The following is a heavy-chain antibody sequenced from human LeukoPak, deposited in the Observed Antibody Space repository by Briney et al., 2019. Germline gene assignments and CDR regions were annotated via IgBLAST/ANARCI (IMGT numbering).Heavy chain of an antibody. Sequence: GGSLRLSCAASEVTFTNYWMNWVRQAPGKGLEWVAIIKQDGSEKFYVDSVKGRFSISRDNAKNSLYLQMSSLRAEDTAIYYCAGGSGWLINYWGQGTLVTVSS. CDR2: IKQDGSEK. V-gene: IGHV3-7*01. CDR3: AGGSGWLINY. D-gene: IGHD6-19*01. CDR1: EVTFTNYW. J-gene: IGHJ4*02.